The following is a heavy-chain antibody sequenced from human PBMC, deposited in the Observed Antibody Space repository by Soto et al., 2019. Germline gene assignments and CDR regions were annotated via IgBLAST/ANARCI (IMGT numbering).Heavy chain of an antibody. CDR2: ISPNSGGT. Sequence: ASVKVSCKASGYTFTGYYMHWVRQAPGQGLEWMGWISPNSGGTNYAQKFQGWVTMTRDTSISTAYMELSRLRSDDTAVYYCARGLRNYDFWSGYYSEYYYGMDVWGQGTTVTVSS. CDR3: ARGLRNYDFWSGYYSEYYYGMDV. J-gene: IGHJ6*02. D-gene: IGHD3-3*01. V-gene: IGHV1-2*04. CDR1: GYTFTGYY.